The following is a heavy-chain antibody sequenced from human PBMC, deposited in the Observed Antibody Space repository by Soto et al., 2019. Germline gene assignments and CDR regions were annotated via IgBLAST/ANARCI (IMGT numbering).Heavy chain of an antibody. D-gene: IGHD3-22*01. CDR2: IIPIFGTA. V-gene: IGHV1-69*06. CDR1: GDTFSSYD. CDR3: ARGWYYYDSSGYAFDY. J-gene: IGHJ4*02. Sequence: SVKVSCKASGDTFSSYDISWVRQAPGQGLEWMGGIIPIFGTANYAQKFKGRVTITADKSTSTAYMELISLRSEDTAMYYCARGWYYYDSSGYAFDYWGQGTQVTVSS.